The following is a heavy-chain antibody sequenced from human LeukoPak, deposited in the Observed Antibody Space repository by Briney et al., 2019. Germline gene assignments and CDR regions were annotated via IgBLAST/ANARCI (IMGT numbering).Heavy chain of an antibody. Sequence: ASVKVSCKASGYTFTGYYMHWVRQAPGRGLEWMGWINPNSGGTNYAQKFQGRVTMTRDTSISTAYMELSRLRSDDTAVYYCARDRSGWYKEIDYWGQGTLVTVSS. D-gene: IGHD6-19*01. V-gene: IGHV1-2*02. J-gene: IGHJ4*02. CDR2: INPNSGGT. CDR1: GYTFTGYY. CDR3: ARDRSGWYKEIDY.